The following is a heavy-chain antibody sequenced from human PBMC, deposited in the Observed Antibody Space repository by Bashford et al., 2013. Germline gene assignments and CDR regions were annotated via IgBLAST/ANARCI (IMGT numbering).Heavy chain of an antibody. Sequence: VRQAPGKGLVWVSRINNDGSVTSYADSVKGRFTISRDNSKNMVYLQMNSLTTEDTAVYYCAKDLHEFGGNDPFDLWGQGTLVTVSS. V-gene: IGHV3-74*01. D-gene: IGHD4-23*01. CDR2: INNDGSVT. J-gene: IGHJ4*01. CDR3: AKDLHEFGGNDPFDL.